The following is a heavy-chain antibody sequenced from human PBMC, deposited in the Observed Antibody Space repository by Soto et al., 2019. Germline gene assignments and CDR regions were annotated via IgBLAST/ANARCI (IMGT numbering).Heavy chain of an antibody. D-gene: IGHD3-3*01. CDR2: IKSKTDGGTT. CDR1: GFTFSNAW. CDR3: TTMQGEWLLADYFDY. Sequence: GGSLRLSCAASGFTFSNAWMNWVRQAPGKGLEWVGRIKSKTDGGTTDYAAPVKGRFTISRDDSKNTLYLQMNSLKTEDTAVYYCTTMQGEWLLADYFDYWGQGTLVTVSS. V-gene: IGHV3-15*07. J-gene: IGHJ4*02.